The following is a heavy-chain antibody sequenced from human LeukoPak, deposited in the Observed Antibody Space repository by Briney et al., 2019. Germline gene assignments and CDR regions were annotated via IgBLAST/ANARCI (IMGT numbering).Heavy chain of an antibody. Sequence: GGSLRLSCAASGFTFSNSWMHWVRQGPGKGPAWVSRIKSDGSYITYADSVKGRFIISRDNAENTLYLQMNSLRVDDTAVYYCATGDSGWYNYWGQGTLVTVSA. CDR3: ATGDSGWYNY. D-gene: IGHD6-19*01. J-gene: IGHJ4*02. CDR2: IKSDGSYI. V-gene: IGHV3-74*03. CDR1: GFTFSNSW.